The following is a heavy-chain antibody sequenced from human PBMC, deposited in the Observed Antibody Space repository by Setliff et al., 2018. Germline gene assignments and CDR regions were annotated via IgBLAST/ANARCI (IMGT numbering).Heavy chain of an antibody. Sequence: SGPTLVNPTQTLTLTCTFSGFSLSTSLVGVGWIRQPPGKALEWLALIYWNDEKRYSPSLKSRLTITKDTSKNQLVLTMTNMDPVDTATYYCAHIAGGGNSPRHDYWGQGTLVTVSS. D-gene: IGHD2-21*01. CDR3: AHIAGGGNSPRHDY. J-gene: IGHJ4*02. CDR1: GFSLSTSLVG. CDR2: IYWNDEK. V-gene: IGHV2-5*01.